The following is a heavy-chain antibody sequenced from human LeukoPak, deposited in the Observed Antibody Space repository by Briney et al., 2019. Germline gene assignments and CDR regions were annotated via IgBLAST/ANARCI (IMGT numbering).Heavy chain of an antibody. J-gene: IGHJ5*02. CDR1: GYTFTGYY. V-gene: IGHV1-2*02. CDR3: ARADYYDSSGYYKGSWFDP. CDR2: INPNSGGT. Sequence: GASVKVSCKASGYTFTGYYMHWVRQAPGQGLEWMGWINPNSGGTNYSQKFQGRVTMTRDTSISTAYMELSRLRSDDTAVYYCARADYYDSSGYYKGSWFDPWGQGTLVTVSS. D-gene: IGHD3-22*01.